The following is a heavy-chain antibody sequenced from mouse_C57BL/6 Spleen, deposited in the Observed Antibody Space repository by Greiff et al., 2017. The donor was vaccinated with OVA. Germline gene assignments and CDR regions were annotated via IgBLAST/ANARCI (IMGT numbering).Heavy chain of an antibody. CDR3: AKKSGYSPYYYAMDY. Sequence: QVQLKESGPGLVQPSQSLSITCTVSGFSLTSYGVHWVRQSPGKGLEWLGVIWRGGSTDYNAAFMSRLSITKDNPKSQVSFKMNSLQADDTAIYYCAKKSGYSPYYYAMDYWGQGTSVTVSS. D-gene: IGHD2-12*01. J-gene: IGHJ4*01. V-gene: IGHV2-5*01. CDR1: GFSLTSYG. CDR2: IWRGGST.